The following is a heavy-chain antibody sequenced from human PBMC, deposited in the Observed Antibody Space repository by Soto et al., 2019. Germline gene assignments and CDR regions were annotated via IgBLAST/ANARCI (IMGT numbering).Heavy chain of an antibody. D-gene: IGHD3-10*01. CDR3: ARARYYYGWGSYRSFDY. J-gene: IGHJ4*02. CDR1: GGSISRSLSY. CDR2: IYYSGTT. V-gene: IGHV4-39*07. Sequence: SETLSLTCSVSGGSISRSLSYWGWIRQPPGKGLEWIGSIYYSGTTYYKPSLESRVTISVDTSKNQFSLKLSSVTAADTAVYYCARARYYYGWGSYRSFDYWGRGTLVTVSS.